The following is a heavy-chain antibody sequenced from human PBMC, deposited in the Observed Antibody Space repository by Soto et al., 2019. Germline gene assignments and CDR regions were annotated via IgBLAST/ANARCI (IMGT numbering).Heavy chain of an antibody. J-gene: IGHJ5*02. CDR2: INAGNGNT. CDR3: GRGSGLYWFDP. V-gene: IGHV1-3*01. D-gene: IGHD3-10*01. CDR1: GYTFTSYA. Sequence: QVQLVQSGAEVKKPGASVKVSCKASGYTFTSYAMHWVRQAPGQRLEWMGWINAGNGNTKYSQKFQGRVTITRDTPASTAYMELSSLRSEDTAVYYCGRGSGLYWFDPWGQGTLVTVSS.